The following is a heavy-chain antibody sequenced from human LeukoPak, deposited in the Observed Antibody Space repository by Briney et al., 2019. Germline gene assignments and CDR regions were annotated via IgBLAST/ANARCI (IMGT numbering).Heavy chain of an antibody. J-gene: IGHJ4*02. CDR1: GSSLTELS. Sequence: ASVRVSCTVSGSSLTELSLYWVRQAPGKGLEWMGGFDVIDAKTFYAQKFQGRVTMTEDSSTDTAYMELSSLRSDDTAFYYCAAGRPYSLLDYWGQGTLLTVSS. D-gene: IGHD5-18*01. CDR2: FDVIDAKT. V-gene: IGHV1-24*01. CDR3: AAGRPYSLLDY.